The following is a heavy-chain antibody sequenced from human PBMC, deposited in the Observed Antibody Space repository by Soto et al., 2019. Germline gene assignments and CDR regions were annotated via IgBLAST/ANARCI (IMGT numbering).Heavy chain of an antibody. CDR2: INHSGST. D-gene: IGHD6-13*01. CDR3: ARLAAAGTFYYYMDV. J-gene: IGHJ6*03. V-gene: IGHV4-39*07. Sequence: PSETLSLTCTVSGGSIISSSYYWGWIRKPPGKGLEWIGEINHSGSTYYNPSLKSRVTISVDTSKNQFSLKLSSVTAADTAVYYCARLAAAGTFYYYMDVWGKGTTVTVSS. CDR1: GGSIISSSYY.